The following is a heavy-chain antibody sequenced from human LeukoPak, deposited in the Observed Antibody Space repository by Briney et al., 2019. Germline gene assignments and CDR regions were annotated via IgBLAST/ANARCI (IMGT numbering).Heavy chain of an antibody. D-gene: IGHD2-2*01. Sequence: SETLSLTCTVSGGSISSGGYYWSWLRQHPGKGLEWIGYIYYSGSTYYNPSLKSRVTISVDTSKNQFSLKLSSVTAADTAVYYCARDRGGSRNFGNWFDPWGQGTLVTVSS. CDR1: GGSISSGGYY. V-gene: IGHV4-31*03. CDR2: IYYSGST. CDR3: ARDRGGSRNFGNWFDP. J-gene: IGHJ5*02.